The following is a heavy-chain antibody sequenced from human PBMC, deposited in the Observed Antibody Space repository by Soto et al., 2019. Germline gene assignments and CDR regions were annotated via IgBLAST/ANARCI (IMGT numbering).Heavy chain of an antibody. CDR3: ARGGYSSASPSDY. CDR2: VNPNTGGT. V-gene: IGHV1-2*02. CDR1: GYTFTGPY. D-gene: IGHD6-6*01. J-gene: IGHJ4*02. Sequence: QVQLVQSGAEVKKPGASVKVSCKASGYTFTGPYMHWVRQAPGQGLEWMGWVNPNTGGTNYAQTFKGRVTMTRDASLSTAYMALSRLSSYDTVVFYCARGGYSSASPSDYCGPGTLVIVSS.